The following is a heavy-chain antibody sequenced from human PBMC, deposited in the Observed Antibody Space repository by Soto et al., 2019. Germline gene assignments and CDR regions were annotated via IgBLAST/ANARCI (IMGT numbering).Heavy chain of an antibody. Sequence: QVQLVQSGAEVKKPGASVKVSCKASGYTFTSYGISWVRQAPGQGLEWMGWISAYNGNTNYAQKLQGRVTMTTDTSTSTGYMEVRSLRSDDTAVYYCARDFVVVPAAIRTMDVWGKGTTVTVSS. V-gene: IGHV1-18*01. J-gene: IGHJ6*01. CDR1: GYTFTSYG. CDR3: ARDFVVVPAAIRTMDV. CDR2: ISAYNGNT. D-gene: IGHD2-2*01.